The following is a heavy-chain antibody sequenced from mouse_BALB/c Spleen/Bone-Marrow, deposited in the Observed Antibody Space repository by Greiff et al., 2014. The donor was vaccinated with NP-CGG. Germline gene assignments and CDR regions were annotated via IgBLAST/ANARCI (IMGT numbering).Heavy chain of an antibody. CDR3: ARNLYYFDY. CDR2: ILPGSGST. CDR1: GYTFSSYW. V-gene: IGHV1-9*01. J-gene: IGHJ2*01. Sequence: QVHMKQSGAELMKPGASVKISCKATGYTFSSYWIEWVKQRPGHGLEWIGEILPGSGSTNYNEKFKGKATFTADTSSNTAYMQLSSLTSEDSAVYYCARNLYYFDYWGQGTTLTVSS.